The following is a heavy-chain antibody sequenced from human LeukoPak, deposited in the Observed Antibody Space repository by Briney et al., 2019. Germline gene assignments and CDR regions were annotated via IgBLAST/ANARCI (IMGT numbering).Heavy chain of an antibody. CDR3: ARRTGGYYYYYYMDV. CDR1: GGSFSGYY. CDR2: INHRGST. V-gene: IGHV4-34*01. J-gene: IGHJ6*03. D-gene: IGHD1-14*01. Sequence: PSETLSLTCAVYGGSFSGYYWSWIRQPPGKGLEWIGEINHRGSTNYNPSLKSRVTISVDTSKNQFSLKLSSVTAADTAVYYCARRTGGYYYYYYMDVWGKGTTVTVSS.